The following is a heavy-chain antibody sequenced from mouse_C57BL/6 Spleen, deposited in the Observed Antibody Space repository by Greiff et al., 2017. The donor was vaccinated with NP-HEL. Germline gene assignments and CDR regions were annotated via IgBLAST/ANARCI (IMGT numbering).Heavy chain of an antibody. D-gene: IGHD3-1*01. CDR1: GFSFNTYA. Sequence: EVHLVESGGGLVQPKGSLKLSCAASGFSFNTYAMNWVRQAPGKGLEWVARIRSKSNNYATYYADSVKDRFTISRDDSESMLYLQMNNLKTEDTAMYYCVRHDSGYWYFDVWGTGTTVTVSS. J-gene: IGHJ1*03. CDR2: IRSKSNNYAT. CDR3: VRHDSGYWYFDV. V-gene: IGHV10-1*01.